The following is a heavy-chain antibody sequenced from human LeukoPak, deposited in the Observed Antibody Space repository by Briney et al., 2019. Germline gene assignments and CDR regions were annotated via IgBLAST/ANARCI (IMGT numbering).Heavy chain of an antibody. CDR2: ISAYNGNA. CDR1: GYTFTSYG. J-gene: IGHJ4*02. V-gene: IGHV1-18*01. CDR3: ARDLPPVGATDY. D-gene: IGHD1-26*01. Sequence: ASVNVSCKASGYTFTSYGISWVRQAPGQGLEWMGWISAYNGNANYAQKLQGRVTMTTDTSTSTAYMELRSLRSDDTAVYYCARDLPPVGATDYWGQGTLVTVSS.